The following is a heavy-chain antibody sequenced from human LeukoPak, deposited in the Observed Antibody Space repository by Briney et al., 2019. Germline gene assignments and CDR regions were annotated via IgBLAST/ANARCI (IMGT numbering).Heavy chain of an antibody. CDR3: AAASNYYARSNYYSYAMDV. CDR2: IVVGSGNT. D-gene: IGHD3-22*01. CDR1: VFTLTTSA. J-gene: IGHJ6*02. Sequence: SVNVSCKASVFTLTTSAVQWVRQARGQRLEWIGWIVVGSGNTNYAQKFQERVTITRDMSTSTVDMDLSSQRSENTAVCYDAAASNYYARSNYYSYAMDVWGQGTTVTVSS. V-gene: IGHV1-58*01.